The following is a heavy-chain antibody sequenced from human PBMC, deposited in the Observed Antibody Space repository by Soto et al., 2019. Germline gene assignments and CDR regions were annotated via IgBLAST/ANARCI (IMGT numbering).Heavy chain of an antibody. J-gene: IGHJ4*02. CDR2: ISAYNGNT. CDR3: ASGDPYSSSWSHFDY. Sequence: QVQLVQSGAEVKKPGASVKVSCKASGYTFTSYGISWVRQAPGQGLEWMGWISAYNGNTNYAQKLQGRVTMTTDTSXXTAYMELRSLRSDDTAVYYCASGDPYSSSWSHFDYWGQGTLVTVSS. CDR1: GYTFTSYG. D-gene: IGHD6-13*01. V-gene: IGHV1-18*01.